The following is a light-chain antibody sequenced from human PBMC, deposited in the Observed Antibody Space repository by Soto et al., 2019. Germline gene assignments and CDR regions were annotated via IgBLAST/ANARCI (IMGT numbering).Light chain of an antibody. J-gene: IGKJ4*01. CDR1: QSVSNN. Sequence: EIVMTQSPATLSVSPGERATLSCRASQSVSNNLAWYQKKSGQAPRLLIFGASTRATDIPARFGGSGSGTEFTLTISSLQSEDFAVYYCQQYKNWPLTFGGGTKVEIK. CDR3: QQYKNWPLT. V-gene: IGKV3-15*01. CDR2: GAS.